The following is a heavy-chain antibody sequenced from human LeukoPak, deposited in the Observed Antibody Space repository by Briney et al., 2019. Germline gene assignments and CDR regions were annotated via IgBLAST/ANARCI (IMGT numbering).Heavy chain of an antibody. Sequence: SETLSLTCAVSGGSISSGGYSWSWIRQPPGKGLEWIGYIYHSGSTYYNPSLKSRVTISVDRSKNQFSLKLSSVTAVDTAVYYCARAGGGYAWVINWFDPWGQGTLVTVSS. CDR2: IYHSGST. J-gene: IGHJ5*02. CDR3: ARAGGGYAWVINWFDP. V-gene: IGHV4-30-2*01. D-gene: IGHD5-12*01. CDR1: GGSISSGGYS.